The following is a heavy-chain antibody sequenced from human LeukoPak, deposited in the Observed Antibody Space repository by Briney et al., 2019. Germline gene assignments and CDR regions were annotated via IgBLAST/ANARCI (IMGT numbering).Heavy chain of an antibody. CDR1: GFTFSGSA. J-gene: IGHJ3*02. D-gene: IGHD1-26*01. Sequence: GGSLRLSCAASGFTFSGSAMHWVRQASGKGLEWVGRIRSKANSYATAYAASVKGRFTISRDDSKNTAYLQMNSLKTEDTAVYYCTRPYSGSYSGDAFDIWGQGTMVTVSS. CDR3: TRPYSGSYSGDAFDI. V-gene: IGHV3-73*01. CDR2: IRSKANSYAT.